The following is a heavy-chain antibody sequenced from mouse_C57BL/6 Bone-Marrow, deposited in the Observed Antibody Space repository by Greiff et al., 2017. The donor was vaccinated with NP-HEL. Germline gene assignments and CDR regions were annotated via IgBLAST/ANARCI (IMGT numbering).Heavy chain of an antibody. CDR3: VREELDWYFEV. V-gene: IGHV10-3*01. D-gene: IGHD4-1*01. Sequence: EVLLVESGGGLVQPKGSLKLSCAASGFTFNTYAMHWVRQAPGKGLEWVARIRSKSSNSATYYADSVKDRFTISRNDSQSMLYLQMNNLKTEDTAMYYCVREELDWYFEVWGTGTTVTVSS. CDR1: GFTFNTYA. J-gene: IGHJ1*03. CDR2: IRSKSSNSAT.